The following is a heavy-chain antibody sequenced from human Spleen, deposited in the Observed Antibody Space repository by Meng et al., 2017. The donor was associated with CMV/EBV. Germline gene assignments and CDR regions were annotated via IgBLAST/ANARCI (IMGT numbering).Heavy chain of an antibody. CDR1: GPTFSTSG. V-gene: IGHV1-69*05. D-gene: IGHD4-23*01. CDR3: ARVGGTMVVDGYFDY. Sequence: GPTFSTSGISWVRQAPGQGLEWMGGIIPTLGTANYAQKFQGRVTFTTDESTNTAYMEVTSLRSDDTAVYYCARVGGTMVVDGYFDYWGQGTLVTVSS. J-gene: IGHJ4*02. CDR2: IIPTLGTA.